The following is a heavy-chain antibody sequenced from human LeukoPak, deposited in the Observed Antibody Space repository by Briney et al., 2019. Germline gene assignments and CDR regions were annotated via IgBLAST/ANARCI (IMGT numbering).Heavy chain of an antibody. CDR2: ISDSSSFI. V-gene: IGHV3-48*02. D-gene: IGHD3-10*01. CDR3: ARDRYYGPDY. CDR1: GFTFSGTA. Sequence: PGGSLRLSCEASGFTFSGTAMNWVRQAPGKGLEWIANISDSSSFIFYVDSVRGRFTISRDNAKNSLYLQVDSLSDEDTAVYYCARDRYYGPDYWGQGTLVTVSS. J-gene: IGHJ4*02.